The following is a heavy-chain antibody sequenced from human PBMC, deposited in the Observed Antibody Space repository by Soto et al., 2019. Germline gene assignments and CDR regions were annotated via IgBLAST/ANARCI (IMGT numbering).Heavy chain of an antibody. CDR3: ARDRGGSTYCGGDCYDSGDY. J-gene: IGHJ4*02. CDR2: ISYDGSNK. D-gene: IGHD2-21*02. CDR1: GFTFSSYA. Sequence: GGSLRLSCAASGFTFSSYAMHWVRQAPGKGLEWVAVISYDGSNKYYADSVKGRFTISRDNSKNTLYLQMNSLRAEDTAVYYCARDRGGSTYCGGDCYDSGDYWGQGTLVTVSS. V-gene: IGHV3-30-3*01.